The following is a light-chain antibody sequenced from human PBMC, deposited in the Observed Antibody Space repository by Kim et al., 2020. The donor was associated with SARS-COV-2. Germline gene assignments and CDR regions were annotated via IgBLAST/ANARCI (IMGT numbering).Light chain of an antibody. CDR1: SSDVGDY. Sequence: SGSPGQSVTISCTGTSSDVGDYVSWYQQHPGKAPKLMIYDISQRPSGVPDRFSGSKSGNTASLTISGLQAEDEADYYCCSYAGSWVFGGGTKLTVL. J-gene: IGLJ3*02. V-gene: IGLV2-11*03. CDR2: DIS. CDR3: CSYAGSWV.